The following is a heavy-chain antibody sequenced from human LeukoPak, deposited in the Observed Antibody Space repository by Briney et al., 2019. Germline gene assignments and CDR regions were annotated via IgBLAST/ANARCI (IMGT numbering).Heavy chain of an antibody. D-gene: IGHD4-17*01. V-gene: IGHV6-1*01. J-gene: IGHJ4*02. CDR1: GDSVSSNSDA. Sequence: SQTLSLTCAISGDSVSSNSDAWNWIRQSPSRGLEWLGRTYYRSKWYYDYAVAVKSRISINPDTSKNQFSLKLSSVTAADTAVYHCAREGYGDRYFDYWGQGTLVTVSS. CDR3: AREGYGDRYFDY. CDR2: TYYRSKWYY.